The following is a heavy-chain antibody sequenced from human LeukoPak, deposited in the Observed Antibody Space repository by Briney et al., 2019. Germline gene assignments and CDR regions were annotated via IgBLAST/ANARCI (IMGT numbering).Heavy chain of an antibody. J-gene: IGHJ3*02. CDR1: GGSISSGSFY. D-gene: IGHD3-16*02. V-gene: IGHV4-39*01. CDR2: MYYSGST. Sequence: KSSETLSLTCTVSGGSISSGSFYWGWIRQPPGKGLEWIGIMYYSGSTYYNPSLRSRVIISVDTSKNQFSLKLSSVTAADTAVYYCARQSDMITFGGVIAPPHAFDIWGQGTMVTVSS. CDR3: ARQSDMITFGGVIAPPHAFDI.